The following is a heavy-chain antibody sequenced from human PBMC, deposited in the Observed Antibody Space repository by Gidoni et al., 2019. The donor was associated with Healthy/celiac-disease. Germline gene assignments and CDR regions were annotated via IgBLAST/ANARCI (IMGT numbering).Heavy chain of an antibody. CDR1: GFTFSSYA. CDR3: AKSVAATLYYYYYGMDV. J-gene: IGHJ6*02. CDR2: ISGSGGST. Sequence: EVPLLESGGGLVQPGGSLRLSCAASGFTFSSYAMSWVRQAPGKGLEWVSAISGSGGSTYYADSVKGRFTISRDNSKNTLYLQMNSLRAEDTAVYYCAKSVAATLYYYYYGMDVWGQGTTVTVSS. V-gene: IGHV3-23*01. D-gene: IGHD2-15*01.